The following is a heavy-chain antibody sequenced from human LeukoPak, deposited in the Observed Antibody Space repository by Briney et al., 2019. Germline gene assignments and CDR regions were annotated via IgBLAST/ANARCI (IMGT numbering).Heavy chain of an antibody. V-gene: IGHV3-21*01. CDR2: ISSSSSYI. Sequence: GGSLRLSYAASGFTFSSYSMNWVRQAPGKGLEWVSSISSSSSYIYYADSVKGRFTISRDNAKNSLYLQMNSLRAEDTAVYYCARESSSDVYSDYWGQGTLVIVSS. CDR1: GFTFSSYS. CDR3: ARESSSDVYSDY. D-gene: IGHD6-6*01. J-gene: IGHJ4*02.